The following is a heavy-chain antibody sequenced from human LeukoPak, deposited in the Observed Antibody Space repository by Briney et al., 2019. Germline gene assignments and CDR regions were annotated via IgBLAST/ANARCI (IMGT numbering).Heavy chain of an antibody. CDR3: AKGRTSGSYLNWFDP. CDR1: GFTFSSYA. J-gene: IGHJ5*02. V-gene: IGHV3-23*01. Sequence: PGGSLRLSCAASGFTFSSYAMSWVRQAPGKGLEWVSAISGSGGSTYYADSVKGRFTISRDNSKNTLYLQMNSLRAEDTAVYYCAKGRTSGSYLNWFDPWGQGTLVTVSS. D-gene: IGHD1-26*01. CDR2: ISGSGGST.